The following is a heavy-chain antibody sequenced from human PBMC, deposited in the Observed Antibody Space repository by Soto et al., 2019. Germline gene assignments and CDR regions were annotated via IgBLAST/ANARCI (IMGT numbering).Heavy chain of an antibody. V-gene: IGHV4-30-4*01. Sequence: QVQLQESGPGPVKPSQTLSLSCPVSGGSISSGDYYWSWIRQPPGKGLEWIGYIYYTGSTYYNPSLKSRVTISVDTSKNQFSLNLSSVTAADTAVYYCARVGYCSGDTCYLAWFDPWGRGTQVTVSS. D-gene: IGHD2-15*01. J-gene: IGHJ5*02. CDR3: ARVGYCSGDTCYLAWFDP. CDR2: IYYTGST. CDR1: GGSISSGDYY.